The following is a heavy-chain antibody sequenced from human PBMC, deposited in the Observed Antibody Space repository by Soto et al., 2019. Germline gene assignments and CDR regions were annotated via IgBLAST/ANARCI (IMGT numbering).Heavy chain of an antibody. J-gene: IGHJ3*02. CDR3: ARGGGVGVAGSAAFDM. V-gene: IGHV1-2*02. CDR2: ITPATGAA. Sequence: QLHLVQSGAVVKKPGASVTVSCSASGYPVTAYYMHWVRQAPGRGLEWMGGITPATGAAKYTQTFQDRDTMTREASTSTVFLELGGLTSEDPAVFYCARGGGVGVAGSAAFDMWGQGTLVTVSS. CDR1: GYPVTAYY. D-gene: IGHD3-3*01.